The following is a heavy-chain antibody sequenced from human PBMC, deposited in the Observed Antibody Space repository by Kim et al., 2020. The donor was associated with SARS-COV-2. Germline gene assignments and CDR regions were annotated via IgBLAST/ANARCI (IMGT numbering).Heavy chain of an antibody. V-gene: IGHV4-4*02. J-gene: IGHJ4*02. Sequence: SETLSLTCAVSGGSISSSNWWSWVRQPPGKGLEWIGEIYHSGSTNYNPSLKSRVTISVDKSKNQFSLKLSSVTAADTAVYYCASGLGFGELFGPNYFDYWGQGTLVTVSS. CDR1: GGSISSSNW. CDR3: ASGLGFGELFGPNYFDY. D-gene: IGHD3-10*01. CDR2: IYHSGST.